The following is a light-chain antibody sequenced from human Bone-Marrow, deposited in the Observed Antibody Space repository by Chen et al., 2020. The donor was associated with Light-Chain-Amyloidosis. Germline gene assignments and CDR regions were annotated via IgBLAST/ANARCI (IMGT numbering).Light chain of an antibody. V-gene: IGLV3-21*02. Sequence: SYVLTQPPSVSVAPGEPARITCGGDNLASTTVQWYQQRPGQAPAMVVDDHYDRPAGIPERFSGSNTGNTATLTISGVEAGEEADYYCQVVDTKNDHRVVVGGGTKRTVL. J-gene: IGLJ2*01. CDR2: DHY. CDR1: NLASTT. CDR3: QVVDTKNDHRVV.